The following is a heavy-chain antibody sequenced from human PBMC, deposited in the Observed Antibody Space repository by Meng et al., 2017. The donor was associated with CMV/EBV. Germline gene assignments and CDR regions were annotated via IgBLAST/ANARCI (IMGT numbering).Heavy chain of an antibody. Sequence: QLHRTARGPGLVQPSQTLSPPCTVSGGSISSGDYYWSWIRQPPGKGLEWIGYIYYSGSTYYNPSLKSRVTISVDTSKNQFSLKLSSATAADTAVYYCAREGDNPFDYWGQGTLVTVSS. D-gene: IGHD2-21*02. V-gene: IGHV4-30-4*08. J-gene: IGHJ4*02. CDR3: AREGDNPFDY. CDR1: GGSISSGDYY. CDR2: IYYSGST.